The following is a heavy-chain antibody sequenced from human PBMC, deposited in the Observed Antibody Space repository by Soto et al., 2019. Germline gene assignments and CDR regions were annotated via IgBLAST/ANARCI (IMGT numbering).Heavy chain of an antibody. D-gene: IGHD3-10*01. V-gene: IGHV3-33*01. CDR1: GFRFSDYG. CDR3: ARDNPPVALWFGELYASYYYYGMDV. Sequence: GGSLRLSCAASGFRFSDYGMHWVRQAPGKGLEWVAVIWFDGSEKYHAESVKGRFIISRDNSKNILYLQMDSLRVEDTAVYYCARDNPPVALWFGELYASYYYYGMDVWGQGTTVTVSS. J-gene: IGHJ6*02. CDR2: IWFDGSEK.